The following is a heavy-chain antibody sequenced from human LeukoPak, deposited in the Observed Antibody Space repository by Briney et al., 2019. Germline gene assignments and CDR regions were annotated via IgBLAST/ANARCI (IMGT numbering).Heavy chain of an antibody. D-gene: IGHD3-3*01. V-gene: IGHV3-23*01. Sequence: GGSLRLSCAASEFTFSNYAMTWVRQPPGKGLEWVSTISTSVGSTYYADSVKGRFTISRDNSKNTLYLQMNSLRAEDTAIYYCAKDWQSGAWGQGTLVTVSS. CDR3: AKDWQSGA. CDR1: EFTFSNYA. CDR2: ISTSVGST. J-gene: IGHJ5*02.